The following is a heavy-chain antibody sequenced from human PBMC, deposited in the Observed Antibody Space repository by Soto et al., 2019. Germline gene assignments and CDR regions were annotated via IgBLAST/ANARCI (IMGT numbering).Heavy chain of an antibody. D-gene: IGHD6-19*01. V-gene: IGHV4-39*01. J-gene: IGHJ3*02. CDR3: AGPGVAATMYSAFAI. CDR2: VYYSGRT. CDR1: GGSITSSNYY. Sequence: QLQLQESGPGLVKPSETLSLTCTVSGGSITSSNYYWGWIRQPPGKGLEWIGSVYYSGRTYYNPSPKAALTLSVDPSQSAFCVLVSAETAADTVVYYCAGPGVAATMYSAFAIWGRGTMVSVSS.